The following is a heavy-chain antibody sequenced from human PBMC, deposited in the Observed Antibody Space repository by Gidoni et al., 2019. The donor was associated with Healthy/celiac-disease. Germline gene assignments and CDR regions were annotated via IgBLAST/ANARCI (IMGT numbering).Heavy chain of an antibody. V-gene: IGHV3-30*18. CDR2: ISYDGSNK. Sequence: QVQLVESGGGVVQPGRSLRLPCSASGFTFSSYGLNGVRQAPGKGLEWVAVISYDGSNKYYADSVKGRFTISRDNSKNTLYLQMNSLRAEDTAVYYCAKDPVDTAMAPHARVYGMDVWGQGTTVTVSS. CDR3: AKDPVDTAMAPHARVYGMDV. J-gene: IGHJ6*02. CDR1: GFTFSSYG. D-gene: IGHD5-18*01.